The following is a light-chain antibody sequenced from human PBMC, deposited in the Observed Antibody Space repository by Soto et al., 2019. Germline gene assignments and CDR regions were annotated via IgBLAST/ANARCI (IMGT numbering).Light chain of an antibody. CDR2: GAS. Sequence: ESVLAQSPDTLSLSPGEGATLSCRSSQTVIGNYLAWYQQKPGQAPRLLIYGASNRATGIPDRFRGSGSETDFTLTMSGVEPEDSAMYFCQKYDTSPYTFGQGTKLEI. V-gene: IGKV3-20*01. J-gene: IGKJ2*01. CDR3: QKYDTSPYT. CDR1: QTVIGNY.